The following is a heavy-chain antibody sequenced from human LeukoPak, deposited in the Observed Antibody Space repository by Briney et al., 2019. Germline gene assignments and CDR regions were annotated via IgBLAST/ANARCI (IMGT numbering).Heavy chain of an antibody. J-gene: IGHJ5*02. Sequence: PSETLSLTCAVSGGSISSSNWWSWVRQPPGKGLEWIGEIYHSGSTNYNPSLKSRVTISVDKSKNQFSLKLSSVTAADTAVYYCARGNMVRGVISRASNWFDPWGQGTLVTVSS. CDR3: ARGNMVRGVISRASNWFDP. V-gene: IGHV4-4*02. D-gene: IGHD3-10*01. CDR1: GGSISSSNW. CDR2: IYHSGST.